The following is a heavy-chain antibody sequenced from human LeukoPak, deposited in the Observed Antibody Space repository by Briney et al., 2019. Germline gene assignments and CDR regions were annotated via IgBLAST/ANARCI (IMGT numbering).Heavy chain of an antibody. V-gene: IGHV4-34*01. CDR2: INHSGST. D-gene: IGHD3-9*01. Sequence: SETLSLTCAVSGGSFSGYYWSWIRQPPGKGLEWVGEINHSGSTNYNPSLKSRVTISVDTSKNQFSLKLSSLTAADTAVYYCARGKGIRRYFDWLLLTPWGQGTLVTVSS. J-gene: IGHJ5*02. CDR1: GGSFSGYY. CDR3: ARGKGIRRYFDWLLLTP.